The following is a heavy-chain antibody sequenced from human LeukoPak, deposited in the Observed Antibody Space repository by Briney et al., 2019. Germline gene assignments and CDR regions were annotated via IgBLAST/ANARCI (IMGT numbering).Heavy chain of an antibody. CDR1: GFTINTYT. V-gene: IGHV3-21*01. CDR2: ITTSSRYI. D-gene: IGHD2-21*02. Sequence: GGSLRLSCAASGFTINTYTMNWVRQAAGKGLEWVSSITTSSRYIYYSDSVKGRFTISRDNAKNSLYLQMDSLRAEDTAVYYCARVKVGTANDYWGQGTLVTVSS. J-gene: IGHJ4*02. CDR3: ARVKVGTANDY.